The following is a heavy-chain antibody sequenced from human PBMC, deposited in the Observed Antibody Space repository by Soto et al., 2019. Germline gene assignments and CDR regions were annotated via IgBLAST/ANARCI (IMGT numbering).Heavy chain of an antibody. CDR2: ISAYNGNT. J-gene: IGHJ4*02. CDR1: GYPFTSYG. CDR3: ARAYRPFSSGYYLGY. D-gene: IGHD3-3*01. V-gene: IGHV1-18*04. Sequence: GSVKVYSKASGYPFTSYGISLVRRAPGQGLEWMGWISAYNGNTNYAQKLQGRVTMTTDTSTSTAYMELRSLRSYDTAVYYCARAYRPFSSGYYLGYWGQGTMVTVSS.